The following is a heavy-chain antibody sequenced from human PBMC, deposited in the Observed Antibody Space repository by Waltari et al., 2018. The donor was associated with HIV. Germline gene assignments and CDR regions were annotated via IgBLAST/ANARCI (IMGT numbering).Heavy chain of an antibody. J-gene: IGHJ6*02. CDR3: ARDRTHGQYYGLDV. CDR1: GGSVSNYY. V-gene: IGHV4-59*02. Sequence: QVQLRESGPGLVKPSETLSLTCSVSGGSVSNYYWTWIRQPPGKGLEYIGCMYNGGSSNYNPSLKSRVTMSVDTSKNQFSLKLNSVTAADTAVYYCARDRTHGQYYGLDVWGQGTTVIVSS. CDR2: MYNGGSS.